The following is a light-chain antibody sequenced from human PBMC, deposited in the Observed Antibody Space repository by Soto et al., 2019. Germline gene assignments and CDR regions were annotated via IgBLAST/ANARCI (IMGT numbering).Light chain of an antibody. CDR3: QSYESSLSGYV. J-gene: IGLJ1*01. Sequence: QSALTQPPSVSGAPGQGVTISCTGSSSNIGAGYDVHWYQQLPGTAPKLLIYGNSNRPSGVPDRFSGSKSGTSASLAITGLQAEDEADYYCQSYESSLSGYVFGTGTKVTVL. V-gene: IGLV1-40*01. CDR2: GNS. CDR1: SSNIGAGYD.